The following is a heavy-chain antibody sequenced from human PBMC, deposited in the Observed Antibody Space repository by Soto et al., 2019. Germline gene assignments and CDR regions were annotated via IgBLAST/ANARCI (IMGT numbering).Heavy chain of an antibody. J-gene: IGHJ6*02. CDR1: GYTFTSYG. CDR3: ARDQRGYCSSTSCYKDYYGMDV. Sequence: QVQLVQSGAEVKKPGASVKVSCKASGYTFTSYGISWVRQAPGQGLEWMGWISAYNGNTNYAQKLQGRVTMTTDTSPSTAYMELRSLRSDDTAVYYCARDQRGYCSSTSCYKDYYGMDVWGQGTTVTVSS. D-gene: IGHD2-2*02. CDR2: ISAYNGNT. V-gene: IGHV1-18*04.